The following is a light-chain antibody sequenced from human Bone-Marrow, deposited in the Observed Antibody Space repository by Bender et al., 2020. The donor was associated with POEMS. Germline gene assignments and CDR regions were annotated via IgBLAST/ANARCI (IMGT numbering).Light chain of an antibody. Sequence: QSALTQPASVSGSPGQSITISCAGTSSDVGSYNFVSWYQQYPGEVPKLVIHEVSKRPSGVSDRISGSKSGNTASLTISGLQAEDEADYYCCSYAGRSTVVFGGGTRLTVL. V-gene: IGLV2-23*02. CDR1: SSDVGSYNF. CDR3: CSYAGRSTVV. J-gene: IGLJ2*01. CDR2: EVS.